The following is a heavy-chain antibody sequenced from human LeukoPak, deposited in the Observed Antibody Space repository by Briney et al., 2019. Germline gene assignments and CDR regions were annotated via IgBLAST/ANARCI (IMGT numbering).Heavy chain of an antibody. Sequence: GGSLRLSCAASGFTFDNYAMNWVRQAPGKGLEWVSYISGGGAKRHYSDSVKGRFTICRDNPKNTLYLQINNLRAEDTAMYYCAKCSAGYYNDAFDIWGRGTMVTVSS. V-gene: IGHV3-23*01. CDR1: GFTFDNYA. D-gene: IGHD3-10*02. CDR3: AKCSAGYYNDAFDI. J-gene: IGHJ3*02. CDR2: ISGGGAKR.